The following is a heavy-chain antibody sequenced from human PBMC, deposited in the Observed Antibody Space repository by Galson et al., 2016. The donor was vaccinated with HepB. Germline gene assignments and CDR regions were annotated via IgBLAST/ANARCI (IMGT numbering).Heavy chain of an antibody. V-gene: IGHV4-34*11. Sequence: SETLSLTCGVYGGSFSGYYWSWIRQTPGKGLEWIGYIYYSGSANYNPSLKSRVFFSMDTSKNQFSLKLSSVMPADTAIYYCARDQGGPSDHWGQGTLVTVSS. J-gene: IGHJ4*02. CDR2: IYYSGSA. CDR3: ARDQGGPSDH. D-gene: IGHD2-15*01. CDR1: GGSFSGYY.